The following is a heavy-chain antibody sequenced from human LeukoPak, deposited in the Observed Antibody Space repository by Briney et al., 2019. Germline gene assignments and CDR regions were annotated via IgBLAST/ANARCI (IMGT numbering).Heavy chain of an antibody. J-gene: IGHJ4*02. CDR1: GYTFSSYW. CDR2: IYPGDSDT. Sequence: GGSLRISCKGSGYTFSSYWIGWVRQMPGKGLEWMGIIYPGDSDTRYSPSLQGQVTISVDTSIGTAYLQWSSLKASDTAIYYCARQNDFRLDYWGQGTLVTVSS. CDR3: ARQNDFRLDY. V-gene: IGHV5-51*01. D-gene: IGHD3-3*01.